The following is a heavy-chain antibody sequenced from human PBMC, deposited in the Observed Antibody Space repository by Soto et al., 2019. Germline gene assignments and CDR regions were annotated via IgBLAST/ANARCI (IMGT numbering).Heavy chain of an antibody. CDR2: ISGSGTNT. CDR3: AKGSLVRPDYVRAPFDL. Sequence: PGGSLRLSCAASEFSFSTYVMNWVRQAPGKGLEWVSVISGSGTNTYYAESVKGRFTISRDNSENTLYLQMNSLRPEDSALYYCAKGSLVRPDYVRAPFDLWGQGTLVTVSS. V-gene: IGHV3-23*01. D-gene: IGHD4-17*01. J-gene: IGHJ5*02. CDR1: EFSFSTYV.